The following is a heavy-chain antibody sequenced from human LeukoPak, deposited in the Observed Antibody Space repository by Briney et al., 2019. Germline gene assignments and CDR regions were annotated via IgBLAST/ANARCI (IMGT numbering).Heavy chain of an antibody. J-gene: IGHJ4*02. D-gene: IGHD3-22*01. V-gene: IGHV1-2*02. CDR1: GYTFTGYY. Sequence: GASVKVSCKASGYTFTGYYMHWVRQAPGQGLEWMGWINPNSGGTNYAQKFQGRVTMTRDTSISTAYMELSRLRFDDTAVYYCARNYDSSGYYYEYYFDYWGQGTLVTVSS. CDR2: INPNSGGT. CDR3: ARNYDSSGYYYEYYFDY.